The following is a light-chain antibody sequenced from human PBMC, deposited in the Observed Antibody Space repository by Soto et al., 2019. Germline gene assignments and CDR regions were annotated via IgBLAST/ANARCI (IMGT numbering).Light chain of an antibody. V-gene: IGLV2-14*01. CDR1: SSDVGGYNY. J-gene: IGLJ2*01. CDR3: SSYTSSSTFV. Sequence: QSVLTQPASVSGSPGQTITISCTGTSSDVGGYNYVSWYQQHPGKAPKFMIYDVSNRPSGVSNRFSGSKSGNTASLTISGLQAEDEADYYCSSYTSSSTFVFGGGTKLTVL. CDR2: DVS.